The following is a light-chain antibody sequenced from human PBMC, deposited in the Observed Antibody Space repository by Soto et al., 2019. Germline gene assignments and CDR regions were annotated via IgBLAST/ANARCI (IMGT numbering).Light chain of an antibody. CDR2: RAS. CDR3: QQYSSWPFT. CDR1: QSLGGN. V-gene: IGKV3-15*01. Sequence: EIVMTQSPATLAVSPGDTATLSCRASQSLGGNLAWYQQKPGQGPRLLIFRASSRATGVPARFSASGSGTEFTLTISGLQSEDFAIYYCQQYSSWPFTFGPGTKVAIE. J-gene: IGKJ3*01.